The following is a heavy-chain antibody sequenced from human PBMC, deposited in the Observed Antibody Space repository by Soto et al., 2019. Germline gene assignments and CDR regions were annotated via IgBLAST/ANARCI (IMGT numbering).Heavy chain of an antibody. CDR2: ISSSSSYI. CDR1: GFTFSSYS. CDR3: ARYVGYSGYDNAFDI. J-gene: IGHJ3*02. D-gene: IGHD5-12*01. V-gene: IGHV3-21*01. Sequence: PGGSLRLSCAASGFTFSSYSMNWVRQAPGKGLEWVSSISSSSSYIYYADSVKGRFTISRDNAKNSLYLQMNSLRAEDTAVYYCARYVGYSGYDNAFDIWGQGTMVTVS.